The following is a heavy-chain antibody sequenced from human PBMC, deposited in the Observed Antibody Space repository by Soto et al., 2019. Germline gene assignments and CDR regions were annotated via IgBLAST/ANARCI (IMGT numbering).Heavy chain of an antibody. D-gene: IGHD3-9*01. V-gene: IGHV3-23*01. CDR1: GFTFCSYA. Sequence: GGSMKLSCAAYGFTFCSYAMSWVGQAAGKGLDWVSTISGSGGSTYYADSVNGRFTISRDNSKNTLYLQMNSLRAEDTAVYYCAKNVWGITIFGGMDVWGQGT. J-gene: IGHJ6*02. CDR2: ISGSGGST. CDR3: AKNVWGITIFGGMDV.